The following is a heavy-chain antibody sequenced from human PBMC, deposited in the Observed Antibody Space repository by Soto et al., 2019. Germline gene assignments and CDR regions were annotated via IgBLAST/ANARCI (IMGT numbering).Heavy chain of an antibody. J-gene: IGHJ4*02. D-gene: IGHD6-19*01. Sequence: EVQLLESGGGLVQPGGSLRLSCAASGFSFRTYSMNWVRQAPGKGLEWVSAISGGGGSTFYADSVKGRFTISRDNSKNTLYLQMNSLRAEDTAVCHCVKQYNSGWGWGQGTLVTVSS. CDR1: GFSFRTYS. CDR2: ISGGGGST. V-gene: IGHV3-23*01. CDR3: VKQYNSGWG.